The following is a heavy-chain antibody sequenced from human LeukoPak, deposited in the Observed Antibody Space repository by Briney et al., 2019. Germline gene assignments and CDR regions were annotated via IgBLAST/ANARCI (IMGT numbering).Heavy chain of an antibody. CDR3: ARHSLTTVRGVICYAFDI. J-gene: IGHJ3*02. Sequence: VKVSCKASGYTFTGYYMHWVRQAPGQGLEWMGWINPNSGGTNYAQKFQGRVTMTRDTSISTAYMELSRLRSDDTAVYYCARHSLTTVRGVICYAFDIWGQGTMVTVSS. V-gene: IGHV1-2*02. CDR2: INPNSGGT. D-gene: IGHD3-10*01. CDR1: GYTFTGYY.